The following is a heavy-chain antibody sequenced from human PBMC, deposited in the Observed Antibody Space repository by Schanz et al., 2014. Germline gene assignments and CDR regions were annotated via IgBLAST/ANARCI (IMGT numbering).Heavy chain of an antibody. CDR3: ARARFTGYYMDV. CDR1: GDSISGSY. Sequence: QVQLQESGPGLVKPSETLSLTCTVSGDSISGSYWSWIRQPPGKGLEWIRYIYYSGSTDYNPSLKSRVTMSVDTSKNQFSLKLSSVTAADTAVYYCARARFTGYYMDVWGQGTAVTVSS. CDR2: IYYSGST. D-gene: IGHD3-9*01. J-gene: IGHJ6*02. V-gene: IGHV4-59*01.